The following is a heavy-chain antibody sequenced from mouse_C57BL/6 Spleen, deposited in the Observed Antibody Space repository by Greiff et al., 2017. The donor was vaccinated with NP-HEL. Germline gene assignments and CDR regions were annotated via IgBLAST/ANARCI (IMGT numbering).Heavy chain of an antibody. Sequence: EVQLQQSGAELVRPGASVKLSCTASGFNIKDDYMHWVKQRPEQGLEWIGWIDPENGDTEYASKFQGKATITADTSYNTAYLQLSSLTSEDTAVYYCTTWNYDYDGAYWGQGTLVTVSA. J-gene: IGHJ3*01. CDR1: GFNIKDDY. V-gene: IGHV14-4*01. CDR2: IDPENGDT. D-gene: IGHD2-4*01. CDR3: TTWNYDYDGAY.